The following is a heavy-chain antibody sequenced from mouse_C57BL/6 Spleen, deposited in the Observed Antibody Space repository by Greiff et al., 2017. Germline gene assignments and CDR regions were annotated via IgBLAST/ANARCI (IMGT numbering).Heavy chain of an antibody. CDR1: GFNIKNTY. CDR2: IDPANGNT. J-gene: IGHJ3*01. CDR3: ARPGGRGAWFAY. Sequence: EVQGVESVAELVRPGASVKLSCTASGFNIKNTYMHWVKQRPEQGLEWIGRIDPANGNTKDAPKFQGKATITADTSSNTAYLQLSSLTSEDTAIYYCARPGGRGAWFAYWGQGTLVTVSA. D-gene: IGHD3-3*01. V-gene: IGHV14-3*01.